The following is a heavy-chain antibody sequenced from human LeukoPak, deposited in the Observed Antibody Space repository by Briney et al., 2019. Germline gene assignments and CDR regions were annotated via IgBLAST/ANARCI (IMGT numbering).Heavy chain of an antibody. CDR1: GFTVSSNY. Sequence: GGSLRLSCAASGFTVSSNYMSWVRQAPGKGLEWVSVIYSGGSTYYADSVKGRFTISRDSSKNTLYLQMNSLRAEDTAVYYCARRFGYCSSTSCRDYWGQGTLVTVSS. CDR2: IYSGGST. D-gene: IGHD2-2*03. CDR3: ARRFGYCSSTSCRDY. J-gene: IGHJ4*02. V-gene: IGHV3-66*01.